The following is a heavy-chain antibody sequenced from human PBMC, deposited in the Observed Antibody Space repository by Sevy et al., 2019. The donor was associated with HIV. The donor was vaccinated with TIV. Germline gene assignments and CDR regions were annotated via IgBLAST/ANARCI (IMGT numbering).Heavy chain of an antibody. CDR2: IYSCGST. CDR1: GFTVSSNY. Sequence: GGSLRLSCAASGFTVSSNYMSWVRQAPGKGLEWVSVIYSCGSTYYAASVKGRFTISRDNSKNTLYLHMNSLRAEDTAVYYWARVNCSGGSGYYYYGMDVWGQGTTVTVSS. D-gene: IGHD2-15*01. J-gene: IGHJ6*02. V-gene: IGHV3-53*01. CDR3: ARVNCSGGSGYYYYGMDV.